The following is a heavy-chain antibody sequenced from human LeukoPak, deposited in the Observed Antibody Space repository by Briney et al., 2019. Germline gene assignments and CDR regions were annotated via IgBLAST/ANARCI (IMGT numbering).Heavy chain of an antibody. CDR2: INHSGST. D-gene: IGHD3-3*01. J-gene: IGHJ3*02. V-gene: IGHV4-34*01. CDR1: GGSISSYY. Sequence: SETLSLTCTVSGGSISSYYWSWIRQPPGKGLEWIGEINHSGSTNYNPSLKSRVTISVDTSKNQFSLKLSSVTAADTAVYYCARPRDRITIFGVAGDAFDIWGQGTMVTVSS. CDR3: ARPRDRITIFGVAGDAFDI.